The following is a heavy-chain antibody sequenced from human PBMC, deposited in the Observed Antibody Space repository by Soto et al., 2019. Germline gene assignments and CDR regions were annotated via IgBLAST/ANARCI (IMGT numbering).Heavy chain of an antibody. CDR1: GFTFSNFG. V-gene: IGHV3-30*18. Sequence: PGGSLRLSCAASGFTFSNFGIHWVRQAPGKGLEWVAVISYDGNNEWYADSVRGRFTISRDNSNNTLYLQMNSLRAGDTAVYYCAKDRDHYDSSDAFDIWGQGTMVTV. J-gene: IGHJ3*02. CDR2: ISYDGNNE. CDR3: AKDRDHYDSSDAFDI. D-gene: IGHD3-22*01.